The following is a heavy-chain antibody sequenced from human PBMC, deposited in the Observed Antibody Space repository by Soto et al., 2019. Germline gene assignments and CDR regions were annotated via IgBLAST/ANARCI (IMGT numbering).Heavy chain of an antibody. CDR2: ISYDGSNK. Sequence: QVQLVESGGGVVQPGRSLRLSCAASGFTFSSYAMHWVRQAPGKGLEWVAVISYDGSNKYYADYVKGRFTISRDNSKNTLYLQMNSLRAEDTAVYYCAREKVGPRPVFDYWGQGTLVTVSS. CDR1: GFTFSSYA. CDR3: AREKVGPRPVFDY. J-gene: IGHJ4*02. V-gene: IGHV3-30-3*01.